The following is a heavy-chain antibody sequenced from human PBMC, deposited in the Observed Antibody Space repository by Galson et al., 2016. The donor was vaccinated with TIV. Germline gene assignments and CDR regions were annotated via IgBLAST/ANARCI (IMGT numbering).Heavy chain of an antibody. J-gene: IGHJ4*02. CDR1: GFTFSSYW. D-gene: IGHD3/OR15-3a*01. CDR2: INDGGDST. CDR3: AREAKADFWTGYLDY. V-gene: IGHV3-74*01. Sequence: SLRLSCAASGFTFSSYWIHWVRQSPGKGLVWVSRINDGGDSTSYGDSVKGRLTISRDNAKNTVYLQMNSLRAEDTAIYYCAREAKADFWTGYLDYWGQGNMVTVSS.